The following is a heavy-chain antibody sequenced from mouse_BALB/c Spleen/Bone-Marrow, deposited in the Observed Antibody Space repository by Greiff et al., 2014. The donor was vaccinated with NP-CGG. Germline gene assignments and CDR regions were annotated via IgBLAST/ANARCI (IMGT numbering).Heavy chain of an antibody. CDR3: ARTYGSSYFVY. CDR1: GYAFSSSW. D-gene: IGHD1-1*01. V-gene: IGHV1-82*01. CDR2: IYPGDGDT. Sequence: VKLMESGPELVKPGASVKISCRASGYAFSSSWMNWVKQRPGQGLEWIGRIYPGDGDTNYNGNFKGKATLTADKSSSTAYMQLSSLTSVDSAVYFCARTYGSSYFVYWGQGTLFTVSA. J-gene: IGHJ3*01.